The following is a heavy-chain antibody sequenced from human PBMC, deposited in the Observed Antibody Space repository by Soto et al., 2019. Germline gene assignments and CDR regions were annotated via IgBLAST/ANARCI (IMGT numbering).Heavy chain of an antibody. CDR2: ISYDGSNK. J-gene: IGHJ4*02. D-gene: IGHD6-6*01. CDR3: ARDRPGPKNYFDY. CDR1: GFTFSSYA. Sequence: GGSLRLSCAASGFTFSSYAMHWVRQAPGKGLEWVAVISYDGSNKYYADSVKGRFTISRDNSKNTLYLQMNSLRAEDTAVYCCARDRPGPKNYFDYCGLGNMVTVSS. V-gene: IGHV3-30-3*01.